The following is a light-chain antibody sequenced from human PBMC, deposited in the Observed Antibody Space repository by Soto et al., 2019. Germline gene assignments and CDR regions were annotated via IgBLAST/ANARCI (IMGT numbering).Light chain of an antibody. CDR2: AAS. V-gene: IGKV1-9*01. Sequence: DIQLTQSPSFLSASVGDRVTITYRASQGISSSLAWYQQKPGKAPKLLIYAASTLQSGVPSRFSGSGSGTEFTLTISSLQPEDVATYYCQQLNSYPFTVGPGTKVDIK. J-gene: IGKJ3*01. CDR3: QQLNSYPFT. CDR1: QGISSS.